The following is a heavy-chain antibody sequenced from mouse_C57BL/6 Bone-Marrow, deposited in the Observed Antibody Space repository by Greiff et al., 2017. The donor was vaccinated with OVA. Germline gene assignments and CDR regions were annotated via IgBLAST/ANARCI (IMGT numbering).Heavy chain of an antibody. V-gene: IGHV5-12*01. D-gene: IGHD2-12*01. CDR1: GFTFSDYY. CDR3: ARHEDYTAAWFAY. Sequence: EVQLVESGGGLVQPGGSLKLSCAASGFTFSDYYMYWVRQTPEKRLEWVAYISNGGGSTYSPDTVKGRFTISRDNDKNTLYLQMSRLKSEDTAMYYCARHEDYTAAWFAYWGQGTLVTVSA. CDR2: ISNGGGST. J-gene: IGHJ3*01.